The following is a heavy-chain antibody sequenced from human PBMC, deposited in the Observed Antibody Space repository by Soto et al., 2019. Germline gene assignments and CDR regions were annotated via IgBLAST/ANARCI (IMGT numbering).Heavy chain of an antibody. CDR3: ARDVPGSGVPFWDY. CDR1: GYTFTHYG. D-gene: IGHD2-15*01. Sequence: QIQLVQSGAEMKKPGASVKVSCKPSGYTFTHYGVSWLRQAPGQGLEWMGWLSAYNGNTDYAHKFQGRVALTTDTSTSTAYMELRGLSPDDTAVYYCARDVPGSGVPFWDYWGQGTLVTVSS. CDR2: LSAYNGNT. J-gene: IGHJ4*02. V-gene: IGHV1-18*04.